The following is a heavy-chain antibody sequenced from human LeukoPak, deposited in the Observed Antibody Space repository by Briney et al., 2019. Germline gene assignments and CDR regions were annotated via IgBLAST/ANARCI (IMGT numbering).Heavy chain of an antibody. CDR2: ISYDGSNK. V-gene: IGHV3-30*04. D-gene: IGHD3-16*02. CDR1: GFTFSSYA. Sequence: PGGSLRLSCAASGFTFSSYAMHWVRQAPGKGLEWVAVISYDGSNKYYADSVKGRFTISRDNSKNTLQMNSLRTEDTAVYYCASFGYPGYALDVWGQGTTVTVSS. J-gene: IGHJ6*02. CDR3: ASFGYPGYALDV.